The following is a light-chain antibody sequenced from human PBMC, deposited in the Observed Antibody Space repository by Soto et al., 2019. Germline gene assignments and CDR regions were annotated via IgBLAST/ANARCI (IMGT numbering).Light chain of an antibody. J-gene: IGLJ2*01. V-gene: IGLV2-14*01. Sequence: QSALTQPASVSGSPGQSITISCTGTTSDVGGYNYVSWYQQHPGQAPKLMIYDVSNRPSGVSNRFSGSKSGNTASLTISGLQAEDEADYYCSSCTGSSPLSVFGGGTQLTVL. CDR3: SSCTGSSPLSV. CDR2: DVS. CDR1: TSDVGGYNY.